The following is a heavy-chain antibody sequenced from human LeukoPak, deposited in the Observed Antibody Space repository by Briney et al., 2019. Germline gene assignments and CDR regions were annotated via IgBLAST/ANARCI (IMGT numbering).Heavy chain of an antibody. J-gene: IGHJ6*02. V-gene: IGHV1-24*01. CDR3: ATVSGPGNYYYYGMDV. D-gene: IGHD3-10*01. CDR2: FDPEDGET. CDR1: GYTLTELS. Sequence: ASVKASCKVSGYTLTELSMHWVRQAPGKGLEWMGGFDPEDGETIYAQKFQGRVTMTEDTSTVTAYMELSSLRSEDTAVYYCATVSGPGNYYYYGMDVWGQGTTVTVSS.